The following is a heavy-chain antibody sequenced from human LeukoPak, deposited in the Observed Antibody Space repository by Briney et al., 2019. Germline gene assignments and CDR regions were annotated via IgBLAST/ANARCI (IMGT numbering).Heavy chain of an antibody. CDR2: VDPSGGNT. Sequence: PGGSLRLSCAVSGFTFSCYAMAWVRQAPGKGLEWVSTVDPSGGNTYYADSVKGRFTISRDNSNDTLYLQMKSLRAEDTAIYYCAKLPGVTAYWGLGTLVTVSS. D-gene: IGHD3-10*01. CDR1: GFTFSCYA. J-gene: IGHJ4*02. CDR3: AKLPGVTAY. V-gene: IGHV3-23*01.